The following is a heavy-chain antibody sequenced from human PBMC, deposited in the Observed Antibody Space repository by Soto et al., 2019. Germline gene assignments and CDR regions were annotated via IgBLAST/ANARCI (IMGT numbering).Heavy chain of an antibody. V-gene: IGHV3-23*01. Sequence: GGSLRLFCGGSGFTFSSYALGWGRPAPGKGLEWVSAISGSGGSTYYADSVKGRFTISRDNSKNTLYLQMNSLRAEDTAVYYCANELTPLGNDAFDIWGQGTMVTVSS. D-gene: IGHD7-27*01. CDR3: ANELTPLGNDAFDI. J-gene: IGHJ3*02. CDR1: GFTFSSYA. CDR2: ISGSGGST.